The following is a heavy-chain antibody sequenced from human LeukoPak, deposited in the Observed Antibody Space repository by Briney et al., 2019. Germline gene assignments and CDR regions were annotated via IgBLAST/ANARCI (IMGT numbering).Heavy chain of an antibody. Sequence: GGSLRLSCAASGLTFSSYWMHWVRQAPGKGLVWVSRINSDGSSTSYADSVKGRFTISRDNAKNTLYLQMNSLRAEDTAVYYCAKDRDSYRLVYYFDYWGQGTLVTVSS. J-gene: IGHJ4*02. CDR1: GLTFSSYW. CDR3: AKDRDSYRLVYYFDY. CDR2: INSDGSST. D-gene: IGHD2-21*02. V-gene: IGHV3-74*01.